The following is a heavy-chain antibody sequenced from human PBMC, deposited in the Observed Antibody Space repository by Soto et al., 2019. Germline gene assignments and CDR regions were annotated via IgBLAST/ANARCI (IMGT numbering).Heavy chain of an antibody. CDR1: GGSVTSYY. CDR2: LYYSGST. CDR3: ARDRLRFLEWLSYGMDV. V-gene: IGHV4-59*02. J-gene: IGHJ6*02. Sequence: SETLSLTCTVSGGSVTSYYWSWIRQPPGKGMEWIGYLYYSGSTSYNPSLKSRVTISVDTSKNQFSLKLSSVTAADTAVYYCARDRLRFLEWLSYGMDVWGQGTTVTVSS. D-gene: IGHD3-3*01.